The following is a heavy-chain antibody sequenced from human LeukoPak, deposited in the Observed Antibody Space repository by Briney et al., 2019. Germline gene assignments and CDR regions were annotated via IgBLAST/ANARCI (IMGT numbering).Heavy chain of an antibody. V-gene: IGHV3-30*02. CDR1: GFTFSTYV. Sequence: PGGSLRLSCAASGFTFSTYVMSWVRQAPGKGLEWVAFIRYDGSNKYYADSVKGRFTISRDNSKNTLYLQMNSLRAEDTAVYYCARGTNYYDSGGYYYDYWGQGTLVTVSS. CDR3: ARGTNYYDSGGYYYDY. CDR2: IRYDGSNK. J-gene: IGHJ4*02. D-gene: IGHD3-22*01.